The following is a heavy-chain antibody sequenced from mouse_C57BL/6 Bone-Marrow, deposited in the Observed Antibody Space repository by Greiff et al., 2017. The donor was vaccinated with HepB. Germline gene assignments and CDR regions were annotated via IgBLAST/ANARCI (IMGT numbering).Heavy chain of an antibody. CDR3: ASPHYYGSSYGFAY. CDR1: GFTFTDYY. Sequence: EVKVVESGGGLVQPGGSLSLSCAASGFTFTDYYMSWVRQPPGKALEWLGFIRKKANGYTTEYSASVKGRFTISRDNSQSILYLQMNALRAEDSATYYCASPHYYGSSYGFAYWGQGTLVTVSA. J-gene: IGHJ3*01. V-gene: IGHV7-3*01. CDR2: IRKKANGYTT. D-gene: IGHD1-1*01.